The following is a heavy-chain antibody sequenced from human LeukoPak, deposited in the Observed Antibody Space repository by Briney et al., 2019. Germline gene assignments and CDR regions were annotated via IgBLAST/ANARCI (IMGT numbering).Heavy chain of an antibody. Sequence: PSETLSLTSTVSGGSISSYYWSWIRQPPGKGLEWIGYIYYSGSTNYSPSLKSRVTISVDTSKNQFSLKLSSVTAADTAVYYCARQTGGWFDPWGQGTLVTVSS. CDR3: ARQTGGWFDP. D-gene: IGHD1-1*01. CDR2: IYYSGST. J-gene: IGHJ5*02. CDR1: GGSISSYY. V-gene: IGHV4-59*01.